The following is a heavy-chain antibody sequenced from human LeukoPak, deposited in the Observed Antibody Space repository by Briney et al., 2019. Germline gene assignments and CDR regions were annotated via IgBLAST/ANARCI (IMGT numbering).Heavy chain of an antibody. CDR1: GFTFSSYW. CDR3: ARRYFEY. CDR2: VRQDGSEK. V-gene: IGHV3-7*03. J-gene: IGHJ4*02. Sequence: GTSLRLSCAGSGFTFSSYWMHWVRQAPGKGLEWVANVRQDGSEKYYVDSVKGRFTISRDNAKNALYLQMNSLRAEDTAVYYCARRYFEYWGQGTLVTVSS.